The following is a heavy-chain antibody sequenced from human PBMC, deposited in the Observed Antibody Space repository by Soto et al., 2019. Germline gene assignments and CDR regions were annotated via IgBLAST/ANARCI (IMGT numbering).Heavy chain of an antibody. CDR1: GFTVSSNY. V-gene: IGHV3-53*01. CDR3: ARDRLIAAAGMTRNYNYYGMDV. J-gene: IGHJ6*02. CDR2: IYSGGST. D-gene: IGHD6-13*01. Sequence: GGSLRLSCAASGFTVSSNYMSWVRQAPGKGLEWVSVIYSGGSTCYADSVKGRFTISRDNSKNTLYLQMNSLRAEDTAVYYCARDRLIAAAGMTRNYNYYGMDVWGQGTTVTVSS.